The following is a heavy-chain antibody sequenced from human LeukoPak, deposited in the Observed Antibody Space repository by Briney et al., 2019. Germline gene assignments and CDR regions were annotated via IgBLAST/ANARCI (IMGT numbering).Heavy chain of an antibody. V-gene: IGHV3-30*18. J-gene: IGHJ4*02. Sequence: GGSLRLSCAASGFIFGDYAMHWVRQAPGKGLEWVAAIAFDDTDRYYIDSVKGRFTISRDDSKNTLYLHMTSLRAEDTAVYYCAKIRRVGATKDYFDYWGQGTLVTVSS. CDR2: IAFDDTDR. CDR3: AKIRRVGATKDYFDY. D-gene: IGHD1-26*01. CDR1: GFIFGDYA.